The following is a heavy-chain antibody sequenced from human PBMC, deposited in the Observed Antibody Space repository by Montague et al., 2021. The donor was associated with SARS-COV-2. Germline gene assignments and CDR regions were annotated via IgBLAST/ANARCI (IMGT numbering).Heavy chain of an antibody. J-gene: IGHJ6*02. Sequence: CAISGDSVAGHRAASDGNTQSPSTGFEWVGRTYYRYKWYNDYAVSVKSRITINPDTSKNQFSLQLNSVTPEDTAVYYCARDTRIQLWFDRDYYYGMDVWGQGTTVTVSS. CDR3: ARDTRIQLWFDRDYYYGMDV. CDR2: TYYRYKWYN. V-gene: IGHV6-1*01. D-gene: IGHD5-18*01. CDR1: GDSVAGHRAA.